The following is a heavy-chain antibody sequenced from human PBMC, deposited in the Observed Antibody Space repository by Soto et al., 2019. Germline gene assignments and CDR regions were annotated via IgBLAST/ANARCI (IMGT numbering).Heavy chain of an antibody. Sequence: ASVKLSCKASGYTFTGYYMHWVRQAPVQGLEWMGWINPNSGGTNYAQKFQGWVTMTRDTSISTAYMELSRLRSDDTAVYYCARDGLAGLRLGVVSMDVWAQGTTVTVSS. CDR3: ARDGLAGLRLGVVSMDV. V-gene: IGHV1-2*04. CDR1: GYTFTGYY. J-gene: IGHJ6*02. CDR2: INPNSGGT. D-gene: IGHD5-12*01.